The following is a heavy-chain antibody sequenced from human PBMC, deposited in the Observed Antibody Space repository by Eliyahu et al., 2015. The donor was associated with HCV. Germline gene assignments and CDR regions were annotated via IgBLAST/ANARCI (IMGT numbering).Heavy chain of an antibody. CDR3: ARDGIGSYGYYFDY. V-gene: IGHV3-11*01. CDR1: XFTFSDYX. Sequence: QVQLVESGXGXVXPGGSLXLSCAASXFTFSDYXXSWIRQAPGKGLEWVSYISSSGSTIYYADSVKGRFTISRDNAKNSLYLQMNSLRAEDTAVYYCARDGIGSYGYYFDYWGQGTLVTVSS. CDR2: ISSSGSTI. D-gene: IGHD1-26*01. J-gene: IGHJ4*02.